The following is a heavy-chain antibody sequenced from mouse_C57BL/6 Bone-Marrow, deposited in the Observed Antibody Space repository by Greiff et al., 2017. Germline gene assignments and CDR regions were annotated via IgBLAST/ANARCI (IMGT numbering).Heavy chain of an antibody. CDR2: IHPNSGST. Sequence: QVQLQRPGAELVKPGASVKLSCKASGYTFTSYWMHWVKQRPGQGLEWIGMIHPNSGSTNYNEKFKSKATLTVDKSSSTAYMQLSSLTSEDSAVXYCARLYDYRRGAMDYWGQGTSVTVSS. J-gene: IGHJ4*01. V-gene: IGHV1-64*01. CDR1: GYTFTSYW. D-gene: IGHD2-4*01. CDR3: ARLYDYRRGAMDY.